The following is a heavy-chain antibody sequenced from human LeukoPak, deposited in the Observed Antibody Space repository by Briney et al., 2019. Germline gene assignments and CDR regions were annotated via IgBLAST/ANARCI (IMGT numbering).Heavy chain of an antibody. J-gene: IGHJ4*02. CDR1: GYTFTGYY. CDR2: INPNSGGT. D-gene: IGHD3-10*01. Sequence: ASVKVSCKASGYTFTGYYMHWVRQAPGQGLEWMGWINPNSGGTNYAQKFQGRVTMTRDTSNSTAYMELSRLRSDDTAVYYCARGKLLLWFGELGDYFDYWGQGTLVTVSS. CDR3: ARGKLLLWFGELGDYFDY. V-gene: IGHV1-2*02.